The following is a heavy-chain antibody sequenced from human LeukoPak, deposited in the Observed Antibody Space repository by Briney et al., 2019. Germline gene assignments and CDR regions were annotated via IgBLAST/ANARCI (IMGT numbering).Heavy chain of an antibody. CDR3: ARLGGPALDY. J-gene: IGHJ4*02. CDR1: GYTFTSYY. D-gene: IGHD3-16*01. V-gene: IGHV1-46*01. CDR2: INPSGGST. Sequence: ASVKVSCKASGYTFTSYYMHWVRQAPGQGLEWMGIINPSGGSTNYAQKFQGRVTITADKSTSTAYMELSSLRSEDTAVYYCARLGGPALDYWGQGTLVTVSS.